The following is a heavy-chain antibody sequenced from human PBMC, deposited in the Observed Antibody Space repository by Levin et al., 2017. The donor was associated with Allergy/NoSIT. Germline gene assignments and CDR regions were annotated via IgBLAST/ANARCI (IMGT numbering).Heavy chain of an antibody. Sequence: GESLKISCKASGYTFTGHYMHWVRQAPGQGLEWMGWINPNSGGTNYAQKFQDRVTMTRDTSISTGYLELSRLTSDDTAVYFCARGMNTVTTGGYWGQGTLVTVSS. CDR2: INPNSGGT. CDR1: GYTFTGHY. D-gene: IGHD4-17*01. V-gene: IGHV1-2*02. CDR3: ARGMNTVTTGGY. J-gene: IGHJ4*02.